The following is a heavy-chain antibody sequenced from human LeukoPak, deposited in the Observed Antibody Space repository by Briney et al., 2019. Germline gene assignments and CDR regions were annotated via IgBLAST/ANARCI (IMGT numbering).Heavy chain of an antibody. CDR1: GFTFSSYA. CDR3: ANDYGSV. D-gene: IGHD3-10*01. J-gene: IGHJ6*02. Sequence: PGGSLRLSCAASGFTFSSYAMSWVRQAPGKGLEWVSVIYSGGSTYYADSVKGRFTISRHNSKNTLYLQMNSLRAEDTAAYYCANDYGSVWGQGTTVTVSS. V-gene: IGHV3-53*04. CDR2: IYSGGST.